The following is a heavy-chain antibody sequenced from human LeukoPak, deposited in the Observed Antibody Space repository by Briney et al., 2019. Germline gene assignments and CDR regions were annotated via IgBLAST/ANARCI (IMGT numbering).Heavy chain of an antibody. Sequence: GESLTISCEGSGYFFNTYWVAWVRQTPGKGLEWMGIISPDDSYTRYSPSFAGHITISADKSVSTAYLQWSSLKASDSAMYYCARYTGSFTPLYYWGQGTLVTVSS. V-gene: IGHV5-51*01. CDR3: ARYTGSFTPLYY. D-gene: IGHD3-10*01. CDR2: ISPDDSYT. CDR1: GYFFNTYW. J-gene: IGHJ4*02.